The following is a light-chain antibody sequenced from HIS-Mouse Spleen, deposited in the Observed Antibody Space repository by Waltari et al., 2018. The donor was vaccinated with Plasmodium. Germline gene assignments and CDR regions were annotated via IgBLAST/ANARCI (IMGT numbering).Light chain of an antibody. CDR1: SSDVGGYNY. CDR3: SSYAGSNNLV. J-gene: IGLJ2*01. CDR2: EVS. Sequence: QSALTQPPSASGSPGQSVTISCTGTSSDVGGYNYVSWYQQHPGKAPKLMIYEVSKRPAGGPDRFCGPKSGNTASLTGSGLQAEDEADYYCSSYAGSNNLVFGGGTKLTVL. V-gene: IGLV2-8*01.